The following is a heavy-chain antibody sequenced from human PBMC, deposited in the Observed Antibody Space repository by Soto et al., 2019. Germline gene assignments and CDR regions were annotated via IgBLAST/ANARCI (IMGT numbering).Heavy chain of an antibody. CDR1: GFTFSSYG. J-gene: IGHJ4*02. CDR2: ISYDGSNK. D-gene: IGHD6-13*01. CDR3: AKAKYSSSWGFFDY. Sequence: QVQLVESGGGVVQPGRSLRLSCAASGFTFSSYGMHWVRQAPGKGLEWVAVISYDGSNKYYADSVKGRFTISRDNSKNTLYLQMNSLRAEDTAVYYCAKAKYSSSWGFFDYWGQGTLVTVSS. V-gene: IGHV3-30*18.